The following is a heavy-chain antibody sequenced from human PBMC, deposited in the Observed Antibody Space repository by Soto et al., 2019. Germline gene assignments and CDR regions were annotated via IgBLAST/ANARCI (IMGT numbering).Heavy chain of an antibody. J-gene: IGHJ4*02. V-gene: IGHV3-72*01. D-gene: IGHD4-17*01. CDR1: GFTFSDHY. CDR3: TSLQREPTVLSY. Sequence: GGSLRLSCAASGFTFSDHYMDWVRQAPGKGLEWVGRIRNKANGYTTHYAASVKGRFTISREDSENSLYLQMSSLKPGDTAVYYCTSLQREPTVLSYWGQGTLVTVSS. CDR2: IRNKANGYTT.